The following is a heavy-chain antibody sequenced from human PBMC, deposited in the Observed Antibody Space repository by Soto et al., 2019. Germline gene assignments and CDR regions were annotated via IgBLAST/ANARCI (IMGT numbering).Heavy chain of an antibody. D-gene: IGHD1-26*01. CDR2: ISSSSGTI. V-gene: IGHV3-11*04. Sequence: GSLRLSCAASGFTFSDYYMTWIRQAPGSGLEWVSYISSSSGTISYANSVKGRFTISRDNAQNTLYLQMNSLRAEDTAVYYCAKDADFSGGYYVKYFQHWGQGALVTVS. J-gene: IGHJ1*01. CDR3: AKDADFSGGYYVKYFQH. CDR1: GFTFSDYY.